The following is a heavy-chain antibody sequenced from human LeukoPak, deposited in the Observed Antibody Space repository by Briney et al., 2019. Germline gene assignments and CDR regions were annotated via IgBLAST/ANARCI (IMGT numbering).Heavy chain of an antibody. CDR1: GYTFTSYY. V-gene: IGHV1-46*01. J-gene: IGHJ4*02. CDR2: INPSGGST. CDR3: ARGMVVAATINDFDY. Sequence: ASVKVSCKASGYTFTSYYMHWVRQAPGQGLEWMGIINPSGGSTSHAQKFQGRVTMTRDTSTSTVYMELSSLRSEDTAVYYCARGMVVAATINDFDYWGQGTLVTVSS. D-gene: IGHD2-15*01.